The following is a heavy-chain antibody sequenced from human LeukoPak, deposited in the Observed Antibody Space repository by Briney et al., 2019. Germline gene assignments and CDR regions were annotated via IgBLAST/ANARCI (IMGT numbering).Heavy chain of an antibody. V-gene: IGHV3-23*01. Sequence: TGGSLRLSCAASGFTVSSNYMSWVRQAPGKGLEWVSAISGSAGSTYYADSVKGRFTISRDNSKNTLYLQMNSLRAEDTAVYYCAKSDDFSLDVWGKGTTVTVSS. CDR1: GFTVSSNY. CDR2: ISGSAGST. J-gene: IGHJ6*04. D-gene: IGHD3-3*01. CDR3: AKSDDFSLDV.